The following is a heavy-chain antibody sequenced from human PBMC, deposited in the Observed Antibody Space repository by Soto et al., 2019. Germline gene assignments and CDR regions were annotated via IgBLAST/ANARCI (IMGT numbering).Heavy chain of an antibody. CDR3: ARDSSSSAYYGMDV. Sequence: QVQLQESGPGLVKPSQTLSLTCTVSGGSISSGGYYWSWIRQHPGKGLEWIGYIYYSGSTYYNPSLKSRVTISVDTSKNQFSLKLSSVTAADTAVYYCARDSSSSAYYGMDVWGQGTTVTVSS. J-gene: IGHJ6*02. CDR1: GGSISSGGYY. CDR2: IYYSGST. D-gene: IGHD6-6*01. V-gene: IGHV4-31*03.